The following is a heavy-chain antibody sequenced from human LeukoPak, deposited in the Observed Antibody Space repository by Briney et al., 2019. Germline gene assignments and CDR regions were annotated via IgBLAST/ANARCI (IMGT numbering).Heavy chain of an antibody. CDR3: AKDLDSIVGATAFDY. V-gene: IGHV3-30*18. J-gene: IGHJ4*02. CDR1: GFIFSNYD. CDR2: ISYDGSIK. Sequence: PGRSLRLSCAASGFIFSNYDMYWVRQAPGKGLEWVAVISYDGSIKYYADSVKGRFTISRDNSKNTLYLQMNSLRAEDTAVYYCAKDLDSIVGATAFDYWGQGTLVTVS. D-gene: IGHD1-26*01.